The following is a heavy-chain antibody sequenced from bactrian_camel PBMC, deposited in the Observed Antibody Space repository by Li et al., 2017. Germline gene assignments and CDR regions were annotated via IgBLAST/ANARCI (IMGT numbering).Heavy chain of an antibody. V-gene: IGHV3S26*01. J-gene: IGHJ4*01. D-gene: IGHD2*01. Sequence: QLVESGGGSVQAGGSLRLSCAAAAGFGHDTNLMGWFRQPPLGKVREGVATIDVRGSTSYTDAVKGRFFISKDNAKNTLYLQMNMLKPEDTAMYYCAADAWPSGSYPRCAFKHWGQGTQVT. CDR3: AADAWPSGSYPRCAFKH. CDR1: GFGHDTNL. CDR2: IDVRGST.